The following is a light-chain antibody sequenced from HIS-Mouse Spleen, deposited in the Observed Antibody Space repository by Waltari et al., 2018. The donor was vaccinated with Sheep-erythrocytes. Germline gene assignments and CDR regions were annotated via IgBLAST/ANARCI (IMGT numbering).Light chain of an antibody. J-gene: IGLJ3*02. CDR2: GKN. CDR3: NSRDSSGNLWV. CDR1: SLRSYY. V-gene: IGLV3-19*01. Sequence: SSELTQDPAVSVALGQTVRITCQGDSLRSYYASWYQQKPGTAPVLVIYGKNNRPSGIPDRFSGSSSGNTASLTITGAQAEDEADYYCNSRDSSGNLWVFGGGTKLTVL.